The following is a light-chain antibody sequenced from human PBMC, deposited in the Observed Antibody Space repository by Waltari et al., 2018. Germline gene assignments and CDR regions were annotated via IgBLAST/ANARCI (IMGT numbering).Light chain of an antibody. CDR1: SANIGSHT. CDR3: AAWDDSLSGLNWL. J-gene: IGLJ3*02. CDR2: ANT. V-gene: IGLV1-44*01. Sequence: QSVLTQPPSASGTPGQRVTISCSGGSANIGSHTVFWYQHLPGSAPKLLIYANTKRPSGVPDRFSASKSGSSASLAITGLQSEDEADYYCAAWDDSLSGLNWLFGGGTKLTVL.